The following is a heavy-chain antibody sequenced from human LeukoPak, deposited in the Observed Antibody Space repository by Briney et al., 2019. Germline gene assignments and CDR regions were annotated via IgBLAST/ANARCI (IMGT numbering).Heavy chain of an antibody. CDR1: GGSISSYY. CDR2: IYYSGST. Sequence: PSETLSLTCTVSGGSISSYYWSWIRQPPGKGLEWIGYIYYSGSTNYNPSLKSRVTISVDTSKNQFSLKLSSVTAADTAVYYCARGIAAAGNSYYYYYMDVWGKGTTVTISS. CDR3: ARGIAAAGNSYYYYYMDV. J-gene: IGHJ6*03. D-gene: IGHD6-13*01. V-gene: IGHV4-59*01.